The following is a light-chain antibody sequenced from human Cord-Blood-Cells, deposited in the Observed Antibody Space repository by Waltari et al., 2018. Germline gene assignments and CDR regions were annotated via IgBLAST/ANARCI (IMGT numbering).Light chain of an antibody. CDR1: QDTINQ. CDR3: QQYDSLLFT. CDR2: DAA. V-gene: IGKV1-33*01. Sequence: DTQMTQSPSSPSASVGDSATITCQASQDTINQLNVYQQKPGKAPKLLSYDAAKLETGVPSRFSGSGSGTGFTFTISSLEPEDSGTNYCQQYDSLLFTFGPGTKVDVE. J-gene: IGKJ3*01.